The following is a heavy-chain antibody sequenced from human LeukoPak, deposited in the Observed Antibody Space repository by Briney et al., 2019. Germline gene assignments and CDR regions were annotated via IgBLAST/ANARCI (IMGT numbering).Heavy chain of an antibody. D-gene: IGHD2-21*02. CDR1: GDSVSSNSVT. CDR3: ARRLTQCDCFDP. J-gene: IGHJ5*02. CDR2: TYYRSTWYN. Sequence: SQTLSLTCAISGDSVSSNSVTWSWIRQSPSRGLEWLGRTYYRSTWYNDYAVSVRGRITVNPDTSKNQFSLHLNSVTPEDTAVYYCARRLTQCDCFDPWGQGILVTVSS. V-gene: IGHV6-1*01.